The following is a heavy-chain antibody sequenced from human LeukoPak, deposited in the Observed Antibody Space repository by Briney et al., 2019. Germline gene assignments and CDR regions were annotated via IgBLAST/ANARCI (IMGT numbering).Heavy chain of an antibody. CDR1: GGSISSDY. CDR3: ARLSGYSSGHYYSDY. J-gene: IGHJ4*02. Sequence: SETLSLTCTVSGGSISSDYWSWIRQPPGKGLEWLGYIYYRGSANYNPSLKSRVTISVDTSKNQFSLKLSSVTAADTAVYYCARLSGYSSGHYYSDYWGQGTLVTVSS. V-gene: IGHV4-59*01. D-gene: IGHD3-22*01. CDR2: IYYRGSA.